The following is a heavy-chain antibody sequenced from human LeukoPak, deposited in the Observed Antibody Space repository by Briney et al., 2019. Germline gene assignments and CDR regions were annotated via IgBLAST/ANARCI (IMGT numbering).Heavy chain of an antibody. CDR2: IIPIVGTA. D-gene: IGHD2-21*02. J-gene: IGHJ4*02. CDR3: ARSGGAYCGGDCYSDY. V-gene: IGHV1-69*13. Sequence: SVKVSCKASGGTFSSYAISWVRQAPGQGLEWMGGIIPIVGTANYAQKFQGRVTITADESTSTAYMELSSLRSEDTAVYYCARSGGAYCGGDCYSDYWGQGTLVTVSS. CDR1: GGTFSSYA.